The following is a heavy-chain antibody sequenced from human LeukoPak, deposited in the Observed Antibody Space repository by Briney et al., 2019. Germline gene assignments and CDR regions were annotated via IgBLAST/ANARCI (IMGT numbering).Heavy chain of an antibody. J-gene: IGHJ4*02. Sequence: GESLKISCKGSGYSFTSYWIAWVRQTPGKGLEWMGIIYPGDSDTTYSPSIQGQVTTSVDKSISTAYLLWSSLKASDTAMYYCARRVLDYGVETFEYWGQGTQVTVSS. D-gene: IGHD4-17*01. CDR2: IYPGDSDT. CDR1: GYSFTSYW. CDR3: ARRVLDYGVETFEY. V-gene: IGHV5-51*01.